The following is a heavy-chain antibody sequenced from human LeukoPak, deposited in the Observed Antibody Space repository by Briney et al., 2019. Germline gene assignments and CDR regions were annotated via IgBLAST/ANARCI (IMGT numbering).Heavy chain of an antibody. CDR1: GFTFSSYW. CDR2: INHSGST. CDR3: ARFTNYDYYMDV. V-gene: IGHV4-34*01. J-gene: IGHJ6*03. Sequence: TGGSLRLSCAASGFTFSSYWMSWVRQPPGKGLEWIGEINHSGSTNYNPSLKSRVTISVDTSKNQFSLKLSSVTAADTALYYCARFTNYDYYMDVWGKGTTVTVSS.